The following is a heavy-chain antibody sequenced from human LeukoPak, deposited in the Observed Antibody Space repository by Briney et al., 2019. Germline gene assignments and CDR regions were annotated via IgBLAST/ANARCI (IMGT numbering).Heavy chain of an antibody. J-gene: IGHJ6*03. V-gene: IGHV3-7*01. D-gene: IGHD3-16*01. CDR2: IKQEGSEK. Sequence: GGSLRLSCAVSGFTFSNYWMSWVRQAPGKGLEWVANIKQEGSEKYYVDSVKGRFTISRDNAKNSLSLQMNSLRAEDTAVYYCAGATARGEDYYYYYMDVWGKGTTVTVSS. CDR1: GFTFSNYW. CDR3: AGATARGEDYYYYYMDV.